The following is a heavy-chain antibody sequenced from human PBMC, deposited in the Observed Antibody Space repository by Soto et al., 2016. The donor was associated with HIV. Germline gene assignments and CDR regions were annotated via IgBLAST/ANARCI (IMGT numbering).Heavy chain of an antibody. Sequence: QVQLQQWGAGVLRPSGTLSLTCAVYGGSFSENYWIWIRQSPEKGLEWIGQIDYSGTTAYSPSLRSRLALSLDKSKNQFSLKMTSLTAADTAIYYCARVRHIKINNDFNWEHYRFFDSWGQGTLVTVSS. J-gene: IGHJ4*02. CDR3: ARVRHIKINNDFNWEHYRFFDS. V-gene: IGHV4-34*01. CDR2: IDYSGTT. CDR1: GGSFSENY. D-gene: IGHD3-16*01.